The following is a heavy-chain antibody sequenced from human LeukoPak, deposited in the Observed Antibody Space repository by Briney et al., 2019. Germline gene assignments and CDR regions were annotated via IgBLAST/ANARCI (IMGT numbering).Heavy chain of an antibody. CDR3: ARYYYDSSGYLYYFDY. CDR2: INWNGGST. V-gene: IGHV3-20*04. D-gene: IGHD3-22*01. CDR1: GFTFDDYG. J-gene: IGHJ4*02. Sequence: GGSLRLSCAASGFTFDDYGMSWVRQAPGKGREWVSGINWNGGSTGYADSVKGRFTISRDNAKNSLYLQINSLRAEDTALYYCARYYYDSSGYLYYFDYWGQGTLVTVSS.